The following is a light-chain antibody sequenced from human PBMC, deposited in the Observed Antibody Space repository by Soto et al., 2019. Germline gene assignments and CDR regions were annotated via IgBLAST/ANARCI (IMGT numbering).Light chain of an antibody. J-gene: IGKJ1*01. CDR1: QSISSW. Sequence: DIPMTQSPSTLSASVGDRVTITCRASQSISSWLAWYQQKPGKAPNLLIYKASSLESGVPSRFSGSGSGTEFTLTISSLQPDDFATYYCQQYNRYSWTFGQGTKVEIK. CDR3: QQYNRYSWT. V-gene: IGKV1-5*03. CDR2: KAS.